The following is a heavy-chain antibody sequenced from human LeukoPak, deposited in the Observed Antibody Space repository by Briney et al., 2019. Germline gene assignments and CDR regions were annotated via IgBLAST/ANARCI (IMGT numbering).Heavy chain of an antibody. Sequence: PSETLSLTCTVSGGSISSYHWTWMRQAPGKGLEWIGYMYNTGSTNYNPSLKSRVTISADTSKNQFSLKLSSVTAADTAVYYCATAPPSMVRGVFSMTYFDYWGQGTLVPVSS. CDR2: MYNTGST. J-gene: IGHJ4*02. CDR3: ATAPPSMVRGVFSMTYFDY. CDR1: GGSISSYH. D-gene: IGHD3-10*01. V-gene: IGHV4-59*01.